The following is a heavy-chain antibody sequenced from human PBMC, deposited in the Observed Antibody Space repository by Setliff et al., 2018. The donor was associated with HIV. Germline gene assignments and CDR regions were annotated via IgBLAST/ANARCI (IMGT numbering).Heavy chain of an antibody. Sequence: PSETLSLTCAVYGRSFSGYYWNWIRQSPGKGLEWIGEINHSGGTNYNPSLKSRVTMSIDTSKNQFSLNVSSVTAADTAVYYCARGWGHDGFDIWGQGTMVTVS. J-gene: IGHJ3*02. D-gene: IGHD7-27*01. V-gene: IGHV4-34*01. CDR1: GRSFSGYY. CDR2: INHSGGT. CDR3: ARGWGHDGFDI.